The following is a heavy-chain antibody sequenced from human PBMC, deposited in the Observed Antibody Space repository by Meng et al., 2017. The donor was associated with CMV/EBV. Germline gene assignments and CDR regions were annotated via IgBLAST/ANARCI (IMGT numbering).Heavy chain of an antibody. CDR2: IDWDDDK. Sequence: SGPTLVKPTQTLTLTCTFSGFSLSTSGMCVSWVRQPPGKALEWLALIDWDDDKYYSTSLKTRLTISRDNAKNSLYLQMNSLRAEDTAVYYCARDLELRPWFDPWGQGTLVTVSS. V-gene: IGHV2-70*02. CDR1: GFSLSTSGMC. D-gene: IGHD1-7*01. J-gene: IGHJ5*02. CDR3: ARDLELRPWFDP.